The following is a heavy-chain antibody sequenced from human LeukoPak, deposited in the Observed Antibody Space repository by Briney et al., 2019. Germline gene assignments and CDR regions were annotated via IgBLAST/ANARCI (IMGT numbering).Heavy chain of an antibody. Sequence: GGSLRLSCAASGFTFSSYWMSWVRQAPGKGLEWVANIKQDGSEKYYVDSVKGRFTISRDSAKNSLYLQMNSLRAEDTAVYYCARELSIAARPDAFDIWGQGTMVTVSS. CDR3: ARELSIAARPDAFDI. CDR2: IKQDGSEK. D-gene: IGHD6-6*01. J-gene: IGHJ3*02. V-gene: IGHV3-7*01. CDR1: GFTFSSYW.